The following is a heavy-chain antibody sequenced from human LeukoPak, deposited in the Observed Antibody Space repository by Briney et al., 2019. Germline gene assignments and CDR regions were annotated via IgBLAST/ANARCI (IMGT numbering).Heavy chain of an antibody. Sequence: GGSLRLSCAASGFTFSSYSMNWVRQAPGKGLEWVSVIYSGGSTYYADSVKGRFTISRDNSKNTLYLQMNSLRAENTAVYYCTAAAGTRGYWGQGTLVTVSS. D-gene: IGHD6-13*01. V-gene: IGHV3-66*01. J-gene: IGHJ4*02. CDR3: TAAAGTRGY. CDR2: IYSGGST. CDR1: GFTFSSYS.